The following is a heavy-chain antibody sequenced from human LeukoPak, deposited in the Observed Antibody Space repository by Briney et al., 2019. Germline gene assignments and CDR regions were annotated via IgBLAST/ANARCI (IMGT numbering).Heavy chain of an antibody. CDR1: GGTFSSYA. J-gene: IGHJ1*01. V-gene: IGHV1-69*13. CDR2: IIPIFGTA. Sequence: ASVKVTCKASGGTFSSYAISWVRQAPGQGLEWMGGIIPIFGTANYAQKFQGRVTITADESTSTAYMELSSLRSEDTAVYYCARGRYDFWSGYYTSEYFQHWGQGTLVTVSS. D-gene: IGHD3-3*01. CDR3: ARGRYDFWSGYYTSEYFQH.